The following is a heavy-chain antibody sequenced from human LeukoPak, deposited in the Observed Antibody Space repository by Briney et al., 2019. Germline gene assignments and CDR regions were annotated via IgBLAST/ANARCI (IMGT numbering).Heavy chain of an antibody. J-gene: IGHJ4*02. D-gene: IGHD5-18*01. Sequence: PGGSLRLSCAASGFTLSSYAMSWVRQAPGKGLEWVSAISGSGGSTYYADSVKGRFTISRDNSKNTLYLQMNSLRAEDTAVYYCANTARGYSYGLIDYWGQGTLVTVSS. CDR1: GFTLSSYA. CDR2: ISGSGGST. CDR3: ANTARGYSYGLIDY. V-gene: IGHV3-23*01.